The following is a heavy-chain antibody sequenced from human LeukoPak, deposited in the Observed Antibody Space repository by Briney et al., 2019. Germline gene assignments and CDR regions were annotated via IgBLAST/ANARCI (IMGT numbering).Heavy chain of an antibody. D-gene: IGHD3-3*01. CDR1: GGSISSGDYY. CDR2: IYYSGST. J-gene: IGHJ4*02. Sequence: SQTLSLTCTVSGGSISSGDYYWSWIRQPPGKGLEWIGYIYYSGSTYYNPSLKGRITISVDTSKNQFSLKLSSVTAADTAVYYCAREGVLRFLEWRYYFDYWGQGTLATVSS. CDR3: AREGVLRFLEWRYYFDY. V-gene: IGHV4-30-4*08.